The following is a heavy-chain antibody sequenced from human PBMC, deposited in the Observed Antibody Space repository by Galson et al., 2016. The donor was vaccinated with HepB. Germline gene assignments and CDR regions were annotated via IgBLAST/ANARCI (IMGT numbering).Heavy chain of an antibody. CDR2: ISSRSIPI. J-gene: IGHJ6*02. CDR3: AREGTGSSSFIYCYSGMDV. D-gene: IGHD6-13*01. CDR1: GFTLSSYR. Sequence: SLRLSCATSGFTLSSYRMYWIRQTPGKGLEWVSHISSRSIPIYYADSVKGRFTISRDNARNALSLQMNSLRPEDTAVYYCAREGTGSSSFIYCYSGMDVCGQGTTVTVSS. V-gene: IGHV3-48*04.